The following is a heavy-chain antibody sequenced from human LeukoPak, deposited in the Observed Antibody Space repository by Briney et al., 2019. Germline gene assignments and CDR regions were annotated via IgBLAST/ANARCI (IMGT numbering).Heavy chain of an antibody. J-gene: IGHJ4*02. V-gene: IGHV1-2*02. CDR3: ARRNSGSYDNWYYFDY. Sequence: ASVKVSCKASGYTFTGYYMHWVRQAPGQGLEWMGWINPNSGGTNYAQKFQGRVTMTRDTSIATAYMELSRLYSDDTAMYYCARRNSGSYDNWYYFDYWGQGTLVTVSS. CDR1: GYTFTGYY. CDR2: INPNSGGT. D-gene: IGHD1-26*01.